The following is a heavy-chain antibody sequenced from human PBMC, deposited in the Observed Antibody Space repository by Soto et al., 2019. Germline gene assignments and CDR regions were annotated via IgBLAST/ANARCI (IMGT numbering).Heavy chain of an antibody. Sequence: SETLSLTCTVSGGSISSSSYYWGWIRQPPGKGLEWIGSIYYSGSTYYNPSLKSRVTISVDTSKNQFSLKLSSVTAADTAVYYCVRLGIAAAVNWFDPWGQGTLVTVSS. CDR2: IYYSGST. V-gene: IGHV4-39*01. CDR1: GGSISSSSYY. D-gene: IGHD6-13*01. CDR3: VRLGIAAAVNWFDP. J-gene: IGHJ5*02.